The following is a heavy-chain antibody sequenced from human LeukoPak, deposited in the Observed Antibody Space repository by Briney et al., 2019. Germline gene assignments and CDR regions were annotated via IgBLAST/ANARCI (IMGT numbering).Heavy chain of an antibody. CDR1: GFTFSSYS. CDR2: ISSSSSYI. D-gene: IGHD5-12*01. Sequence: GGSLRLSCAASGFTFSSYSMNWVRQAPGKGLEWVSSISSSSSYIYYADSVKGRFTISRDNAKNSLYLQMNSLRAEDTAVYYCARIPLVATIYYGMDVWGQGTTVTVSS. J-gene: IGHJ6*02. V-gene: IGHV3-21*01. CDR3: ARIPLVATIYYGMDV.